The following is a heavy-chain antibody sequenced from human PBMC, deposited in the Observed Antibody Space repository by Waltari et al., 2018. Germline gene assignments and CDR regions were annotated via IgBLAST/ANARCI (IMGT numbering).Heavy chain of an antibody. CDR2: VYGGGST. D-gene: IGHD6-19*01. CDR3: ARGGSSGWHNFDY. CDR1: ESTAISNY. J-gene: IGHJ4*02. Sequence: EVQLVESGGCLIQPGGSLRLSCAASESTAISNYMIWVRQAPGKGLEVGSVVYGGGSTNYADSVKGRFSISRDNAKNTLYLQMNSLRAEDTAVYYCARGGSSGWHNFDYWGQGTLVTVSS. V-gene: IGHV3-53*01.